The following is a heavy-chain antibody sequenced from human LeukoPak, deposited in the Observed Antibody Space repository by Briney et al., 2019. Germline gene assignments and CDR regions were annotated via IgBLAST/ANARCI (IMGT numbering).Heavy chain of an antibody. CDR2: ISGSGGST. J-gene: IGHJ4*02. CDR1: GFTFSSYA. Sequence: GGSLRLSCAASGFTFSSYAMSWVRQAPGKGLEWVSAISGSGGSTYYADSVKGRFTISRDNSKNTLYLQMNSLRAEDTAVYYCAKGGYAGSGYWSDYWGQGTLVTVSS. CDR3: AKGGYAGSGYWSDY. V-gene: IGHV3-23*01. D-gene: IGHD3-3*01.